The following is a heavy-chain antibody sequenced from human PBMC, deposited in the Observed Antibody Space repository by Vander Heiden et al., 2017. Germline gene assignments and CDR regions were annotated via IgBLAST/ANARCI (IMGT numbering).Heavy chain of an antibody. CDR3: ARDGGGMTTDFSDY. Sequence: QVQLGESGGGVVQPGRSLRLSCAASGFTFSNYAMHWVRQAPGKGLEWVAVISYDGSNKYYADSVKGRFTISRDNSKNTLHLQMNSLRAEDTAVYHCARDGGGMTTDFSDYWGQGTLVTVSS. CDR1: GFTFSNYA. D-gene: IGHD4-17*01. J-gene: IGHJ4*02. CDR2: ISYDGSNK. V-gene: IGHV3-30-3*01.